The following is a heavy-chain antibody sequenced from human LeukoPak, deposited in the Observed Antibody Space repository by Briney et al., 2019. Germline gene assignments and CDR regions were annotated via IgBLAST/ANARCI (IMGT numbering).Heavy chain of an antibody. D-gene: IGHD3-22*01. V-gene: IGHV4-59*12. CDR2: VYYSGST. CDR3: ARAALSHGITMIVVVITHFDY. J-gene: IGHJ4*02. CDR1: GDSISTYY. Sequence: PSETLSLTCTVSGDSISTYYWSWIRQPPGKGLEWIGYVYYSGSTNYSPSLKSRVTISVDTSRNQFSLKLSSVTAADTAVYYCARAALSHGITMIVVVITHFDYWGQGTLVTVSS.